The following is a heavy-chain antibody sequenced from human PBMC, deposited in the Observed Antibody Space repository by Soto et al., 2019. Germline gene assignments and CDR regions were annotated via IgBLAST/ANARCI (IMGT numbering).Heavy chain of an antibody. J-gene: IGHJ6*02. CDR3: ARDQGSSYYYYYGMDV. Sequence: GGSLRLSCAASGFTFCDHYMDSFRQAPGKGLEWVGRTRNKANSYTTEYAASVKGRFTISRDDSKNSLYLQMNSLKTKDTVVYYCARDQGSSYYYYYGMDVWGQGTTVTVSS. V-gene: IGHV3-72*01. D-gene: IGHD6-6*01. CDR2: TRNKANSYTT. CDR1: GFTFCDHY.